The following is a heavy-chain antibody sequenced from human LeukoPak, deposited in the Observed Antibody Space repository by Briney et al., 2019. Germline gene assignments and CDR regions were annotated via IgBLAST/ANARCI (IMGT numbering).Heavy chain of an antibody. CDR3: AKYYYDSSGYPVFDP. D-gene: IGHD3-22*01. J-gene: IGHJ5*02. Sequence: GGSLRLSCAASGFTFSDYYMNWIRQAPGKGLEWVSYISSSGTTIYYADSVKGRFTISRDNAKNSLYLQMNSLRAEDTAVYYCAKYYYDSSGYPVFDPWGQGTLVTVSS. CDR1: GFTFSDYY. V-gene: IGHV3-11*01. CDR2: ISSSGTTI.